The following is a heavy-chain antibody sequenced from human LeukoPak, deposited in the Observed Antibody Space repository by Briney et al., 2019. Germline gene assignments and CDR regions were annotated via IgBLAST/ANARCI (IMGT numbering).Heavy chain of an antibody. D-gene: IGHD5-24*01. CDR2: IYYSGST. J-gene: IGHJ3*02. Sequence: SETLSLTCTVSGGSISSYYWSWIRQPPGKGLEWIGYIYYSGSTNYNPSLKSRVTISVDTSKNQFSLKLSSVTTADTAIYYCAKGDGYNFAFNIWGQGTMVTVSS. CDR1: GGSISSYY. CDR3: AKGDGYNFAFNI. V-gene: IGHV4-59*01.